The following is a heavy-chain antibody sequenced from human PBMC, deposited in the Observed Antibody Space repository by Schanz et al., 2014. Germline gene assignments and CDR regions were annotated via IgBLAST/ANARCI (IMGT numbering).Heavy chain of an antibody. V-gene: IGHV4-39*01. J-gene: IGHJ5*02. CDR1: GGSVSSSYFY. D-gene: IGHD3-10*01. CDR2: IDDTGST. CDR3: ARLMVPGWFDP. Sequence: QLQLQESGPGLVKPSETLSLTCTVSGGSVSSSYFYWGWIRQPPGKGLEWVGTIDDTGSTYYTPSRGGRLPMSVDTSKSQLSVQLTSVTAADTAVYYCARLMVPGWFDPWGQGQLVTVSS.